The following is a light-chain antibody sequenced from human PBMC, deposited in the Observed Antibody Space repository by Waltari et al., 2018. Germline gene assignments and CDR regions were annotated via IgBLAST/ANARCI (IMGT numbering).Light chain of an antibody. CDR1: QTVLYRDNNKNY. V-gene: IGKV4-1*01. CDR3: HQHYTTPWT. Sequence: DIVMTQSPDSLAVSLGERATINCKSSQTVLYRDNNKNYLTWYQQKPGQPPKLLFSWPSIRESGVPDRLSASGSGTDFTLTISSLQAEDVAVYYCHQHYTTPWTFGQGTKVEIK. J-gene: IGKJ1*01. CDR2: WPS.